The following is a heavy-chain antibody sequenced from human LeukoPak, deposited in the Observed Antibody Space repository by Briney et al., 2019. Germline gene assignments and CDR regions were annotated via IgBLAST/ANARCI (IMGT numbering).Heavy chain of an antibody. CDR2: ISSGSSYI. D-gene: IGHD1-26*01. CDR3: ARREVGATLGD. Sequence: PGGSLRLSCAASGFTFSTYSMDWVRQAPGKGLDWVSSISSGSSYIYYADSVKGRFTISRDNVKNSLYLQMNSLRAEDTAVYYCARREVGATLGDWGQGTLVTVSS. CDR1: GFTFSTYS. V-gene: IGHV3-21*01. J-gene: IGHJ4*02.